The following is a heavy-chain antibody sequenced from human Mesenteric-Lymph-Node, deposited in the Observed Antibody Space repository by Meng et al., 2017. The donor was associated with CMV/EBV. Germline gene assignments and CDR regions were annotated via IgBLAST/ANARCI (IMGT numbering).Heavy chain of an antibody. CDR1: GFTFNTYA. D-gene: IGHD1-26*01. CDR3: ARGGGSYKVS. J-gene: IGHJ3*01. V-gene: IGHV3-23*03. CDR2: IYSGVSST. Sequence: GESLKISCAASGFTFNTYAMSWVRQAPVKGLEWVSLIYSGVSSTYYADSVKGRFTISRDNSKNTLYLQMNSLRAEDTAVYYCARGGGSYKVSWGQGTMVTVSS.